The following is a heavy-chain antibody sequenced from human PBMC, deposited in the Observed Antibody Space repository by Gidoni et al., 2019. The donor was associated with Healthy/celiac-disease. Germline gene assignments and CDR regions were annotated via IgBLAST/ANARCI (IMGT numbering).Heavy chain of an antibody. CDR2: IYYSGST. CDR3: VGGDNSYGFKSFDY. J-gene: IGHJ4*02. V-gene: IGHV4-31*03. Sequence: QLQESGPGLVQPSQTLSLTCTVSGGSISSGGYYWSWIRQHPGKGLEWIGYIYYSGSTYYNPSLKSRVTISVDTSKNQFSLKLSSVTAADTAVYYCVGGDNSYGFKSFDYWGQGTLVTVSS. D-gene: IGHD5-18*01. CDR1: GGSISSGGYY.